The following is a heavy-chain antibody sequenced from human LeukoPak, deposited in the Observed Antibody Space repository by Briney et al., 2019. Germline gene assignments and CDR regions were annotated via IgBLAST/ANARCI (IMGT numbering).Heavy chain of an antibody. J-gene: IGHJ4*02. CDR1: GFTFDDYA. CDR3: ARGGSQIFYYDFCDY. D-gene: IGHD3-3*01. Sequence: GGSLRLSCAASGFTFDDYAMHWVRQAPGKGLVWVSRINGDGSATNYADSVKGRFTISRDDAKNTLYLQMNSLRAEDTAVYYCARGGSQIFYYDFCDYWGQGTLVTVSS. V-gene: IGHV3-74*01. CDR2: INGDGSAT.